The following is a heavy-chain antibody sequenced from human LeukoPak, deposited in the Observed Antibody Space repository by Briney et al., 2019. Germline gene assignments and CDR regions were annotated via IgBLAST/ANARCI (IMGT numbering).Heavy chain of an antibody. D-gene: IGHD3-22*01. Sequence: ASVKVSCKASGYTFTSYGISWVRQAPGQGLEWMGWISAYNGNTNYAQKLQGRVTMTTDTSTSAAYMELRSLRSDDTAVYYCARDYYDSSGTDAFDIWGQGTMVTVSS. V-gene: IGHV1-18*01. CDR2: ISAYNGNT. CDR3: ARDYYDSSGTDAFDI. CDR1: GYTFTSYG. J-gene: IGHJ3*02.